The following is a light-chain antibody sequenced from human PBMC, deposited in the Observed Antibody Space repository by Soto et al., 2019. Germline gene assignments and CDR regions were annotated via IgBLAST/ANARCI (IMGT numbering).Light chain of an antibody. CDR3: QQYNNWPPIT. Sequence: EVVMTQSPATLSVSPGERATLSCRASQSISINLAWYQQKPGQAPRLLIHGASTRASGIPARFSGSGSGTEFTLTISSLQSEDFAVYYCQQYNNWPPITCGQGTRLEMK. J-gene: IGKJ5*01. V-gene: IGKV3-15*01. CDR1: QSISIN. CDR2: GAS.